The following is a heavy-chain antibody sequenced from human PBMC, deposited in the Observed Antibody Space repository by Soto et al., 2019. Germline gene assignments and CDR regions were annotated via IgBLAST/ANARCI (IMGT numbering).Heavy chain of an antibody. V-gene: IGHV1-69*13. D-gene: IGHD3-16*02. CDR1: GGTFSSYA. Sequence: ASVKVSCKASGGTFSSYAISWVRQAPGQGLEWMGGIIPIFGTANYAQKFQGRVTITADESTSTAYMELSSLRSEDTAVYYCARVTAPQISLSYFDXWGQGTLVTVSX. CDR2: IIPIFGTA. CDR3: ARVTAPQISLSYFDX. J-gene: IGHJ4*02.